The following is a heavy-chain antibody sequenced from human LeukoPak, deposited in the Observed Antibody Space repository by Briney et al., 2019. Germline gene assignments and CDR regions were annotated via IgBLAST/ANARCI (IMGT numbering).Heavy chain of an antibody. J-gene: IGHJ5*02. V-gene: IGHV4-39*01. Sequence: SETLSLTCTVSGGSISSSSYYWGWIRQPPGKGLEWIGSIYYSGSTYYNPSLKSRVTISVDTSKNQFSLKLSPVTAADTAVYYCARGAGTGRNNWFDPWGQGTLVTVSS. CDR2: IYYSGST. CDR1: GGSISSSSYY. D-gene: IGHD3-10*01. CDR3: ARGAGTGRNNWFDP.